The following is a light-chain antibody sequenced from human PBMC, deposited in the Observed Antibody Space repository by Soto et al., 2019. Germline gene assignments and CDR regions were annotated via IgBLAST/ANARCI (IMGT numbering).Light chain of an antibody. CDR3: KQSYSTPWT. V-gene: IGKV1-39*01. J-gene: IGKJ1*01. CDR1: QSISSY. CDR2: AAS. Sequence: DIQMTQSPSSLSASVGDRVTITCRASQSISSYLNWYQQKPGKAHKLLIYAASSLQSGVQSRFSGSGSGTDFTLTIRSLQPEDFATYFCKQSYSTPWTVGQRTKVDIK.